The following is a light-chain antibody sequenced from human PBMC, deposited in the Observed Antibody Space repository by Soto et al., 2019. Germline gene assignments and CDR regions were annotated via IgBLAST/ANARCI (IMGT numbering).Light chain of an antibody. CDR3: QQVNSFPST. CDR2: AAS. V-gene: IGKV1-9*01. J-gene: IGKJ5*01. Sequence: IQLTQSPSSLSASVGDRVTIPCRASQGIGSHLAWYQQKPGKPPKLLIYAASTLQTGVPSRFSGGGSGTDFTLTLSSLQPEDFATYYCQQVNSFPSTFGQGTRLEIK. CDR1: QGIGSH.